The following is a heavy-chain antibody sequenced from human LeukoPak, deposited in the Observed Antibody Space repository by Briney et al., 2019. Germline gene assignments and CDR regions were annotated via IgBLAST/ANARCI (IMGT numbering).Heavy chain of an antibody. CDR1: GFTFSKRW. D-gene: IGHD2-15*01. Sequence: PGGSLRLSCVASGFTFSKRWMGWVRQAPGKGLEGVANIKDEDGSEKYYVDSVKGRFTISRDNAKNSLFLQMNGLRVEDTAVYYCATYGVVVGATDYWGQGTLVTVSS. CDR3: ATYGVVVGATDY. J-gene: IGHJ4*02. CDR2: IKDEDGSEK. V-gene: IGHV3-7*01.